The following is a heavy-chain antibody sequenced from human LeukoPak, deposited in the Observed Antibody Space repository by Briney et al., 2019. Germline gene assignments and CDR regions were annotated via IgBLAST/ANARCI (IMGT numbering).Heavy chain of an antibody. CDR3: ARAKPPPTYYDFWSGYYYGMDV. D-gene: IGHD3-3*01. J-gene: IGHJ6*02. Sequence: SETLSLTCAVSGGSISSSNWWSWVRQPPGQGLEWIGEIYHSGSTNYNPSLKSRVTISVDKSKNQFSLKLSSVTAADTAVYYCARAKPPPTYYDFWSGYYYGMDVWGQGTTVTVSS. CDR1: GGSISSSNW. V-gene: IGHV4-4*02. CDR2: IYHSGST.